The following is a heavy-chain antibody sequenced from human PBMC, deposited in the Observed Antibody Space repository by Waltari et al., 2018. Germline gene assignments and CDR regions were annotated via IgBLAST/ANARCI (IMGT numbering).Heavy chain of an antibody. V-gene: IGHV4-34*02. D-gene: IGHD2-15*01. CDR1: GGSFSGYY. CDR2: INHAGYT. CDR3: VRLEDCTGPGGHCYSGDPFALDV. Sequence: QVQLQQWGAGLLQSSETLSLTCAVYGGSFSGYYWGWVRRPPGTGREWIGEINHAGYTNHNPSLRSRVTMSADTSKSQFSLKLNSVTAADTAVYYCVRLEDCTGPGGHCYSGDPFALDVWGQGTTVTVSS. J-gene: IGHJ6*02.